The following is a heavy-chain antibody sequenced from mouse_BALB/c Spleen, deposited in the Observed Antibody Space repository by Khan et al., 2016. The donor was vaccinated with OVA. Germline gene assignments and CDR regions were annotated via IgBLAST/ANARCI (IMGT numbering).Heavy chain of an antibody. V-gene: IGHV9-4*02. D-gene: IGHD2-14*01. Sequence: QIQLVQSGPELKKPGETVRISCKASGYTFTTAGMQWVQKMPGKGLKWIGWINTHSGVPKYAEDFKGRFVFSLETSASTAYLQITNLTNEDTATYVCSGGGAAFYRDDGGAMDSWGQGTSVTVSS. CDR3: SGGGAAFYRDDGGAMDS. CDR2: INTHSGVP. CDR1: GYTFTTAG. J-gene: IGHJ4*01.